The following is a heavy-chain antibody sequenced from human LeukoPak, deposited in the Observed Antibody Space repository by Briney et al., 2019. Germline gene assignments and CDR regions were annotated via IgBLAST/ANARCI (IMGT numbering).Heavy chain of an antibody. CDR2: IIPIFGTA. V-gene: IGHV1-69*05. CDR3: ARGRVEWELPNTRDYYYYYYMDV. CDR1: GGTFSSYA. D-gene: IGHD1-26*01. J-gene: IGHJ6*03. Sequence: ASVKVSCKASGGTFSSYAISWVRQAPGQGLEWMGGIIPIFGTANYAQKFQGRVTITTDESTSTAYMELSSLRSEDTAVYYCARGRVEWELPNTRDYYYYYYMDVWGKGTTVTVSS.